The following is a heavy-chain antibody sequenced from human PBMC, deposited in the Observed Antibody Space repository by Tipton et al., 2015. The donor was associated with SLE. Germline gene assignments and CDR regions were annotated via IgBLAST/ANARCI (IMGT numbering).Heavy chain of an antibody. D-gene: IGHD4-17*01. Sequence: TLSLTCTVSGGSISSYYWSWIRQPPGKGLEWIGYIYYSGSTNYNPSLKSRVSISVDTSKNQFSLKLSSVTAADTAVYYCARHGPVTTAGAFDIWGQGTMVTVSS. CDR2: IYYSGST. J-gene: IGHJ3*02. V-gene: IGHV4-59*08. CDR1: GGSISSYY. CDR3: ARHGPVTTAGAFDI.